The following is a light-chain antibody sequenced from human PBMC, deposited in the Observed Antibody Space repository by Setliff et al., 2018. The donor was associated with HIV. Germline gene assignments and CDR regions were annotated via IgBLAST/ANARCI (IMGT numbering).Light chain of an antibody. J-gene: IGLJ1*01. Sequence: QSALTQPASVSGSPGQSITISCTGTSRDVGGYNYVSWYQQHPGKAPKLIIYEVRNRPSGVSIRFSGSKSGNTASLTISGLQTEDEADYYCSSYAITNTLPFGTGTKFTVL. CDR3: SSYAITNTLP. CDR2: EVR. V-gene: IGLV2-14*01. CDR1: SRDVGGYNY.